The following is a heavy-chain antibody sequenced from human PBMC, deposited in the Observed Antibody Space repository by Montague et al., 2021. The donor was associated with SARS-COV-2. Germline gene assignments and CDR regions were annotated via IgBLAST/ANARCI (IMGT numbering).Heavy chain of an antibody. CDR2: LWYDESKE. CDR1: GFIFRSYV. J-gene: IGHJ6*02. CDR3: ARGPKYSSGWTGYYYGLDV. D-gene: IGHD6-19*01. V-gene: IGHV3-33*01. Sequence: SLILSCSASGFIFRSYVMHWVRQAPGKGLEWMAVLWYDESKEYYSDSFXVRFIISRDTSKDILFLQLSSLRVEDTAVYYCARGPKYSSGWTGYYYGLDVWGQGTLVTVSS.